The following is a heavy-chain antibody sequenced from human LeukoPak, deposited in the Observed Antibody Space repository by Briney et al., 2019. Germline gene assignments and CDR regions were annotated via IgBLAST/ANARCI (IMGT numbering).Heavy chain of an antibody. CDR3: ASWDSSSPRPMDV. V-gene: IGHV3-21*01. J-gene: IGHJ6*02. CDR2: ISSSSSYI. Sequence: GGSLRLSCAASGFTFSSYSMNWVRQAPGKGLEWVSSISSSSSYIYYADSVKGRFTISRDNAKNSLYLQVNSLRAEDTAVYYCASWDSSSPRPMDVWGQGTTVTVSS. CDR1: GFTFSSYS. D-gene: IGHD6-13*01.